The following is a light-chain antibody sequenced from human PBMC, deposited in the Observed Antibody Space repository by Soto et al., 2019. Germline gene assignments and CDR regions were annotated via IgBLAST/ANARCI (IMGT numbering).Light chain of an antibody. CDR2: GAS. V-gene: IGKV1-12*01. Sequence: DIKMTQSPSSVSASVGARVTITSRASQGISSWLAWYQQKPGKAPKILIYGASSRATGIPDRFSGSGSGTDCTLTISRLEPEDFAVYYCQQYGSSLITFGQGTRLEIK. CDR1: QGISSW. CDR3: QQYGSSLIT. J-gene: IGKJ5*01.